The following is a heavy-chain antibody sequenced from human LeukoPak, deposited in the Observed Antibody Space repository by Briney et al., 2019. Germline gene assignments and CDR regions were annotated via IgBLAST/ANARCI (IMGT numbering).Heavy chain of an antibody. V-gene: IGHV4-4*07. D-gene: IGHD5-24*01. CDR1: GGAISSYC. CDR2: IYTRGST. CDR3: TRGSREMSTIFDY. J-gene: IGHJ4*02. Sequence: PSETLSLTCSVSGGAISSYCWNWIRLPAGKGLEWIGCIYTRGSTIHNPSIKSRVTMSVDTAKNQFSLRLNSVTAADTAVYYCTRGSREMSTIFDYWGQGPLVTVSS.